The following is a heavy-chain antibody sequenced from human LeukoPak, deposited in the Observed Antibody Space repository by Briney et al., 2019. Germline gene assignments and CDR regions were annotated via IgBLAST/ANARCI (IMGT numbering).Heavy chain of an antibody. CDR3: ARENYDFWSGYD. CDR1: GFTFSSYS. Sequence: GGSLRLSCAASGFTFSSYSMTWVRQAPGKGLEWVSSISSSSSYIYYADSVKGRFTISRDNAKNSLYLQMNSLRAEDTAVHYCARENYDFWSGYDWGQGTLVTVSS. D-gene: IGHD3-3*01. V-gene: IGHV3-21*01. J-gene: IGHJ4*02. CDR2: ISSSSSYI.